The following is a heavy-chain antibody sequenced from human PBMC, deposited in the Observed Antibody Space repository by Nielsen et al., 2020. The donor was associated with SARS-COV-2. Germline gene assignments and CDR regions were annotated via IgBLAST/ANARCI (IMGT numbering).Heavy chain of an antibody. D-gene: IGHD7-27*01. J-gene: IGHJ4*02. CDR1: GFTFSNYW. V-gene: IGHV3-74*01. CDR2: VSMDGRGT. CDR3: TRDGHHWDLDN. Sequence: GESLKISCAASGFTFSNYWMHWVRQAPGKGLVLVARVSMDGRGTNYADSVKGRFTISRDNAENTLHLDMSSLRVGDSAVYYCTRDGHHWDLDNWGQGALVTVSS.